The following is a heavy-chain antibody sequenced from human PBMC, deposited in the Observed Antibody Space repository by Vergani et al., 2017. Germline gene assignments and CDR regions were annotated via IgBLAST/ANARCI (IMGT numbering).Heavy chain of an antibody. CDR1: GDSISSNNC. CDR2: ICPTEDT. J-gene: IGHJ4*02. D-gene: IGHD2-2*02. Sequence: QVQLQDSGPGLVKPPGTLSLTCAVSGDSISSNNCWTWVRQPPGKGLEWSVEICPTEDTKYSPSLKSRVTVSVDESRDLFSLRLNSVTAAGTAVYYYATIGYRCWGYYFVYWVQG. CDR3: ATIGYRCWGYYFVY. V-gene: IGHV4-4*03.